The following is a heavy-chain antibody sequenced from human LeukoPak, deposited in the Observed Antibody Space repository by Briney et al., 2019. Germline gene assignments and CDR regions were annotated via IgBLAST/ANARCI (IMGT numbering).Heavy chain of an antibody. V-gene: IGHV4-34*01. D-gene: IGHD5-18*01. Sequence: PSETLSLTCAVYGGSFSGYYWSWIRQPPGKGLEWIGEINHSGSTNYNPSLKSRVTISVDTSKNQFSLKLSSVTAADTAVYYCARGRGYSYGKRAFDIWGQGIMVTVSS. CDR3: ARGRGYSYGKRAFDI. CDR1: GGSFSGYY. J-gene: IGHJ3*02. CDR2: INHSGST.